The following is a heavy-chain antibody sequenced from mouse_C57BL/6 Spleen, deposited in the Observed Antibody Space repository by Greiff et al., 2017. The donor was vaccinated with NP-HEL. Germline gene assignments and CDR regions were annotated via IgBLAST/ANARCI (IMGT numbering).Heavy chain of an antibody. Sequence: VQLQQPGAELVKPGASVKLSCKASGYTFTSYWMHWVKQRPGQGLEWIGMIHPNSGSTNYNEKFKSKATLTVDKSSSTSYMQLSSLTSEDSAVYYCARSRTGTLDYWGQGTTLTVSS. V-gene: IGHV1-64*01. CDR3: ARSRTGTLDY. CDR2: IHPNSGST. D-gene: IGHD4-1*01. CDR1: GYTFTSYW. J-gene: IGHJ2*01.